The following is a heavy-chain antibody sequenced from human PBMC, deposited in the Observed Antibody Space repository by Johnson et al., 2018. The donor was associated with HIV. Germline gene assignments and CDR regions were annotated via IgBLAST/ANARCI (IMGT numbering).Heavy chain of an antibody. CDR2: ISYDGSYR. CDR3: ARSGVVGATSAVDAFDI. J-gene: IGHJ3*02. D-gene: IGHD1-26*01. V-gene: IGHV3-30*04. Sequence: VQLVESVGGVVQPGRSLRLSCAASGFTFSSYAMHWVRQAPGKGLEWVAVISYDGSYRYYADSVKGRFTISRDNSKNTLYLQMNSLRAEDTAVYYCARSGVVGATSAVDAFDIWGQGTIVTVSS. CDR1: GFTFSSYA.